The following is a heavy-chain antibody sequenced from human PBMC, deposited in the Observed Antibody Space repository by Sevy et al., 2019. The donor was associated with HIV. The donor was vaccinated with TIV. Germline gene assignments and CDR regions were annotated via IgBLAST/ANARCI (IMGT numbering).Heavy chain of an antibody. D-gene: IGHD4-17*01. CDR3: AREGNYGDSGDAFDI. V-gene: IGHV3-30*14. CDR2: ISYDESIE. J-gene: IGHJ3*02. CDR1: GFAFSSYT. Sequence: GGSLRLSCAASGFAFSSYTVHWVRQAPDKGLEWVALISYDESIEYYVDSVRGRFTISRDTSESTLYLQMSSLRAEDTAVYYCAREGNYGDSGDAFDIWGQGTLVTVSS.